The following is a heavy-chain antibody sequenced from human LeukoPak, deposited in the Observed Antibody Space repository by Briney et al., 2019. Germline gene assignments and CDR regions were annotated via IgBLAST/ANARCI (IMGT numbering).Heavy chain of an antibody. CDR1: GGTFSSYA. CDR3: ARGGQQLVHEDNWFDP. CDR2: IIPIFGTA. J-gene: IGHJ5*02. V-gene: IGHV1-69*05. D-gene: IGHD6-13*01. Sequence: GASVKVSCKASGGTFSSYAISWVRQAPGQGLEWMGGIIPIFGTANYAQKFLGRVTITTDESTSTAYMELSSLRSEDTAVYYCARGGQQLVHEDNWFDPWGQGTLVTVSS.